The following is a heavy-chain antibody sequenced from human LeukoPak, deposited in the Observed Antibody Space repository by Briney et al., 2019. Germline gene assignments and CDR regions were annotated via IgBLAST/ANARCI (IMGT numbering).Heavy chain of an antibody. V-gene: IGHV1-2*02. Sequence: ASVKVSCKASGYTFTSYYMHWVRQAPGQGLEWMGWISPNSGDTNYAQKFQGRVTMTRDTSITTAYMELSRLRSDDTAVYYCARDGGLDYWGQGTPVTVSS. J-gene: IGHJ4*02. CDR3: ARDGGLDY. CDR1: GYTFTSYY. D-gene: IGHD2-15*01. CDR2: ISPNSGDT.